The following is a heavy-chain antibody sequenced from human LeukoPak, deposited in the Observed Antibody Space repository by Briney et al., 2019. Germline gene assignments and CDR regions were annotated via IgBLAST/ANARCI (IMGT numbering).Heavy chain of an antibody. CDR3: ARASASHEYSSGWGDY. V-gene: IGHV1-18*01. CDR1: AYTFTSYG. J-gene: IGHJ4*02. CDR2: ISTYSGNT. D-gene: IGHD6-19*01. Sequence: ASVKVSCKGSAYTFTSYGISLVRLAPGQGLEWMGWISTYSGNTNYVQNLQGRVTMTTDTTTITAYMELRSLRSDDTAVYYCARASASHEYSSGWGDYWGQGTLVTVSS.